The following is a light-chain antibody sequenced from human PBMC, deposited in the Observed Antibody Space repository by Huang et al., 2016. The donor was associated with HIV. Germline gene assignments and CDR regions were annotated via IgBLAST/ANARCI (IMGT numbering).Light chain of an antibody. V-gene: IGKV2-28*01. J-gene: IGKJ4*01. CDR2: LGS. Sequence: DIVMTQSPLSLPVTPGEPASISCRSSQSLLHRNGNNYLDWYLQKPGQSPQLLIYLGSNRASGVPDRLSGSGSGTDFTLKISKVEAEDVGVYYCMQALQTPLTFGGGTKVEIK. CDR3: MQALQTPLT. CDR1: QSLLHRNGNNY.